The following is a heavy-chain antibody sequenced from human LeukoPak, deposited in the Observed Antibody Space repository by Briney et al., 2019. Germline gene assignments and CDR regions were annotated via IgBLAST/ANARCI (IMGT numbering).Heavy chain of an antibody. J-gene: IGHJ5*02. D-gene: IGHD1/OR15-1a*01. V-gene: IGHV3-43*02. CDR2: ISSDGGRT. CDR1: GFTFDDYA. CDR3: AKDIGTVSAPLDP. Sequence: GGSLRLSCAASGFTFDDYAVHWVRQAPGKGLEWVSLISSDGGRTSYADSVKGRFTVSRDNSKNSLFLQMNSLRTEDTAFYYCAKDIGTVSAPLDPWGQGTLVTVSS.